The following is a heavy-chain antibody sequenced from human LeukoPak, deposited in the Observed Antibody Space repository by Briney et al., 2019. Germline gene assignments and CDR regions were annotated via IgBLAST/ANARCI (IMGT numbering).Heavy chain of an antibody. CDR1: GFTFDDYG. D-gene: IGHD6-13*01. CDR3: ARQLHSSSWPFDY. Sequence: GGSLRLSCAASGFTFDDYGMSWVRQAPGKGLEWVSGINWNGGSTGYADSVKGRFTISRDNAKNSLYLQMNSLRAEDTALCHCARQLHSSSWPFDYWGQGTLVTVSS. CDR2: INWNGGST. J-gene: IGHJ4*02. V-gene: IGHV3-20*01.